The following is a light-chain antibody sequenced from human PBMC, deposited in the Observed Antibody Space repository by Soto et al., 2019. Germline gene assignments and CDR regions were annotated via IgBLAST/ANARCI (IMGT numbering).Light chain of an antibody. V-gene: IGKV4-1*01. Sequence: DIVMTQSPDSLAVSLGERATINCKSSQSVLYSSNNKNYLAWYQQKPGQPPKLLIYWASTRESGVPDRFSGSGSGTDFALTISSLQAEDVAVYCWQQYYSTRVLMVGGGPKVEIK. CDR2: WAS. CDR1: QSVLYSSNNKNY. CDR3: QQYYSTRVLM. J-gene: IGKJ4*02.